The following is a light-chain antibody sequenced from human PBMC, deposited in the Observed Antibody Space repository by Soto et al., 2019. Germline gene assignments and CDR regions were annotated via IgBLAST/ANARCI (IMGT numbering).Light chain of an antibody. J-gene: IGLJ2*01. CDR1: SSNIGSNN. CDR3: AAWDDSLSGVV. V-gene: IGLV1-47*01. CDR2: RND. Sequence: QSVLTQPPSASGTPGQRVTISCSGSSSNIGSNNVHWYRQLPGTAPKLLIYRNDQRPSGVPDRFSGSKSGTSASLAISGLRSEDEADYYCAAWDDSLSGVVFGGGTKLTVL.